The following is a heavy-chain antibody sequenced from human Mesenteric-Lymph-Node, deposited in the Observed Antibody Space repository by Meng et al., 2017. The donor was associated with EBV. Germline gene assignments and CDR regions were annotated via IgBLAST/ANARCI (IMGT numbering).Heavy chain of an antibody. J-gene: IGHJ2*01. CDR1: GFRFSDYS. CDR3: TRNGDGLAL. CDR2: ISQDGSIT. V-gene: IGHV3-74*01. Sequence: EGLLGESGVGLVPPGGSLGLSGAAPGFRFSDYSMVWVLQAPGKGLVWVSYISQDGSITSYVDSVKGRFTISRDNAKNTLFLQMNSLGVDDTATYYCTRNGDGLALWGRGTLVTVSS. D-gene: IGHD3-10*01.